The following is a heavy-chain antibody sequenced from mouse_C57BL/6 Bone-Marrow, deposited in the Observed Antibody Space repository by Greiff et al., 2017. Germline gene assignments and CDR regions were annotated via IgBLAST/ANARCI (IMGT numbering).Heavy chain of an antibody. D-gene: IGHD3-2*02. J-gene: IGHJ2*01. CDR2: IYPRSGNT. Sequence: QVQLKQSGAELARPGASVKLSCKASGYTFTSYGISWVKQRTGQGLEWIGEIYPRSGNTYYNEKFKGKATLTADKSSSTAYMELRSLTSEDSAVYFCARRGSGGVFDYWGQGTILTVSS. CDR1: GYTFTSYG. V-gene: IGHV1-81*01. CDR3: ARRGSGGVFDY.